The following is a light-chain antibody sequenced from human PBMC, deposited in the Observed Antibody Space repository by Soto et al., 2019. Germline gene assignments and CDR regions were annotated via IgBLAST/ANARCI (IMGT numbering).Light chain of an antibody. J-gene: IGKJ4*01. V-gene: IGKV3-11*01. CDR1: QSVSDY. CDR2: DAS. CDR3: QQRVNWPPT. Sequence: ETVLTQSPAILSLSPGDRATLSCRAGQSVSDYVAWYQQKPGQSPRLLFFDASSRATGVPARFSAGGSGTDFTLIISSLEPEDFTVYYCQQRVNWPPTFGGGTKVDIK.